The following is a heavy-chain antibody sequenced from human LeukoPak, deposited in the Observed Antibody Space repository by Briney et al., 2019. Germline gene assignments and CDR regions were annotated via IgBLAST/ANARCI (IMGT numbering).Heavy chain of an antibody. V-gene: IGHV1-69*13. D-gene: IGHD3-22*01. CDR1: GGTFSSYA. J-gene: IGHJ5*02. CDR3: ARQTLNYYDSSGRWFDP. CDR2: IIPIFGTT. Sequence: SVKVSCKASGGTFSSYAISWVRQAPGQGLEWMGGIIPIFGTTNYAQKFQGRVTITADESTSTAYMELSSLRSEDTAVYYCARQTLNYYDSSGRWFDPWGQGTLVTVSS.